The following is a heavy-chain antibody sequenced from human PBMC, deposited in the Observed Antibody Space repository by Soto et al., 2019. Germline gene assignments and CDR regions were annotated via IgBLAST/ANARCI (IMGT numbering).Heavy chain of an antibody. Sequence: EVQLLESGGGLVQPGGSLRLSCAASGFTFSSYAMSWVRQAPGKGLEWVSAISGSGGSTYYADSVKGRFTISRDNSKNTLYLQMNSLRAEDTAVYYCAKARTTYDSSGYHDAFDIWGQGTMVTVSS. CDR1: GFTFSSYA. J-gene: IGHJ3*02. V-gene: IGHV3-23*01. D-gene: IGHD3-22*01. CDR3: AKARTTYDSSGYHDAFDI. CDR2: ISGSGGST.